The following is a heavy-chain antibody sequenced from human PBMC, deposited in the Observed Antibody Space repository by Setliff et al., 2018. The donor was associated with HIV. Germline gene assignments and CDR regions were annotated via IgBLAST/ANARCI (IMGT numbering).Heavy chain of an antibody. V-gene: IGHV1-69*10. CDR2: IIPILGIP. Sequence: GASVKVSCKASGNAFNGNRVHWVRQATGQRLEWMGGIIPILGIPNYAQKFQGRVTITADVSTSTIYMELSSLTSEDTAVYYCARGADGDYRYYMDVWGRGTTVTVSS. D-gene: IGHD4-17*01. CDR1: GNAFNGNR. J-gene: IGHJ6*03. CDR3: ARGADGDYRYYMDV.